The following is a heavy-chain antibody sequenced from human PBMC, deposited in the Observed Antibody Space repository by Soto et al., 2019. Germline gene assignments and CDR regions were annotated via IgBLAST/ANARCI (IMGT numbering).Heavy chain of an antibody. V-gene: IGHV4-31*03. D-gene: IGHD2-2*01. J-gene: IGHJ4*02. Sequence: QVQLQESGPGLVKPSQTLSLTCTVSGGSITSSGYYWSWIRQHPGEGLEWIGFTSNSGSTSYNPSLKSRVTISVDTSSNQFSLNLKSVTAAPTAVYYCARGGGSTKVDYWGQGTLVTVSP. CDR3: ARGGGSTKVDY. CDR1: GGSITSSGYY. CDR2: TSNSGST.